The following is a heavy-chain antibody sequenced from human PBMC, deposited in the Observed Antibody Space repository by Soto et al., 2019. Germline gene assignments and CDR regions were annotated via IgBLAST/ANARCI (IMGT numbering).Heavy chain of an antibody. CDR3: AKDASITMDPYNWFDP. J-gene: IGHJ5*02. D-gene: IGHD3-10*01. Sequence: PGGSLRLSCASSGFTFSSYAMSLVRQAPGKGLEWVSAISGSGGSTYYADSVKGRSTISRDNSKNTLYLQMNSLRAEDTAVYYCAKDASITMDPYNWFDPWGQGTLVTVSS. CDR1: GFTFSSYA. V-gene: IGHV3-23*01. CDR2: ISGSGGST.